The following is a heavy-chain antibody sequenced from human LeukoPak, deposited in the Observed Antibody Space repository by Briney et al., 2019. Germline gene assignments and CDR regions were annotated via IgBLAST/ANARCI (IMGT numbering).Heavy chain of an antibody. CDR1: GGSFSGYF. CDR2: ISHRGTT. Sequence: SSETLSLTCAVYGGSFSGYFWSWIRQSPGKGLEWIGEISHRGTTNYNPSLKSRVSISVDTSKNQYSLNLTSATAADTAVYYCARRGTSLRPMDSWGQGTLVTVSS. J-gene: IGHJ4*02. CDR3: ARRGTSLRPMDS. V-gene: IGHV4-34*01.